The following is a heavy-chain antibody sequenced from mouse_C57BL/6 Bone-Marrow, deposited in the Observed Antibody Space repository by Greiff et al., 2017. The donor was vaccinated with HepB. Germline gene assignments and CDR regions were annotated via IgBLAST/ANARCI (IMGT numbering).Heavy chain of an antibody. Sequence: QVQLQQPGAELVKPGASVKLSCKAPGYTFTSYWMHWVKQRPGQGLEWIGMIHPNSGSTNYNEKFKSKATLTVDKSSSTAYMQLSSLTSEDSAVYYCARELRDAMDYWGQGTSVTVSS. CDR2: IHPNSGST. D-gene: IGHD2-12*01. J-gene: IGHJ4*01. V-gene: IGHV1-64*01. CDR3: ARELRDAMDY. CDR1: GYTFTSYW.